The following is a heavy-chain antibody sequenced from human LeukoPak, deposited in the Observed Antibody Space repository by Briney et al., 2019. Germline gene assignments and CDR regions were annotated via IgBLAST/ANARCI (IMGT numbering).Heavy chain of an antibody. CDR1: GGSISSSNYY. CDR2: IYYSGST. CDR3: ASAPRQGSIGGLDY. D-gene: IGHD3-16*01. J-gene: IGHJ4*02. Sequence: SETLSLTCTVSGGSISSSNYYWGWIRQPPGKGLEWIGSIYYSGSTYYNPSLKSRVTISVDTSKNQFSLKLSSVTAADTALYYCASAPRQGSIGGLDYWGQGTLVTVSS. V-gene: IGHV4-39*01.